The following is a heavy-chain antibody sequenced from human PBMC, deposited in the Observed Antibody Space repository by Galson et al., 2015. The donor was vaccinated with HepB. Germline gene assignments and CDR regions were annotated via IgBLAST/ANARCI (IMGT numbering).Heavy chain of an antibody. V-gene: IGHV3-33*01. Sequence: SLRLSCAASGFTFSSYGMHWVRQAPGKGLEWVAVIWYDGSNKYYADSVKGRFTISRDNSKNTLYLQMNSLRAEDTAVYYCARAPDLRPNPYYYYYGMDVWGQGTTVTVSS. CDR1: GFTFSSYG. CDR3: ARAPDLRPNPYYYYYGMDV. J-gene: IGHJ6*02. D-gene: IGHD4-17*01. CDR2: IWYDGSNK.